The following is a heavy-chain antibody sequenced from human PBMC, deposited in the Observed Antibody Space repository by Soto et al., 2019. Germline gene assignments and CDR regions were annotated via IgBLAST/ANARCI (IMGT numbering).Heavy chain of an antibody. CDR2: IVPMLRTP. CDR1: GGSFSDYA. CDR3: ARGLGGSYFPFDY. V-gene: IGHV1-69*11. J-gene: IGHJ4*02. D-gene: IGHD1-26*01. Sequence: QVPLVQSGAEVKKPGSSVKVSCKASGGSFSDYAINWVRQAPGPGLEWMGGIVPMLRTPNYARKFQGRVTITADESTSRVSMELTSLTSDDTAVYYCARGLGGSYFPFDYWGQGTLVTVSS.